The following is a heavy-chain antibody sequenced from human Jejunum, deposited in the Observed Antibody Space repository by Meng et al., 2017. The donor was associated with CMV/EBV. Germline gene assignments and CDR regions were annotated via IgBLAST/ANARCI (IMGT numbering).Heavy chain of an antibody. Sequence: KASGYTLSSYSMHWGRQAPGQGLEWMGIINPSGGSTTYYAQKFQGRVSMTRDMSTSTVYMELSSLRSEDTAVYYCARDITNWFDPWGQGTLVTVSS. CDR1: GYTLSSYS. J-gene: IGHJ5*02. D-gene: IGHD1-14*01. CDR2: INPSGGST. CDR3: ARDITNWFDP. V-gene: IGHV1-46*01.